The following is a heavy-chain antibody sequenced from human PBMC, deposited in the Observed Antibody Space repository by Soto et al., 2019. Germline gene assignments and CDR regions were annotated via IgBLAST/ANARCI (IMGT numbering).Heavy chain of an antibody. Sequence: SETLSLTCTVSGGSISSGGYYWSWIRQHPGKGLEWIGYIYYSGSTYYNPSLKSRVTISVDTSKNQFSLKLSSVTAADTAVYYCARVRVRSPPQYYFDYWGQGTLVTVSS. CDR1: GGSISSGGYY. V-gene: IGHV4-31*03. D-gene: IGHD4-17*01. CDR3: ARVRVRSPPQYYFDY. CDR2: IYYSGST. J-gene: IGHJ4*02.